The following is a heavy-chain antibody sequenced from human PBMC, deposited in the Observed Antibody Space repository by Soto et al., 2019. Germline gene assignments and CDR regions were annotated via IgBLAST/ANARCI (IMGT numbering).Heavy chain of an antibody. Sequence: ASVKVSCKASGYTFTSYGISWVRQAPGQGLEWMGWISAYNGNTNYAQKLQGRVTVTTDTSTSTAYMELRSLRSDDTAVYYCARESVDSSGSHYYYYGMDVWGQGTTVTVSS. CDR2: ISAYNGNT. CDR1: GYTFTSYG. V-gene: IGHV1-18*04. CDR3: ARESVDSSGSHYYYYGMDV. J-gene: IGHJ6*02. D-gene: IGHD6-19*01.